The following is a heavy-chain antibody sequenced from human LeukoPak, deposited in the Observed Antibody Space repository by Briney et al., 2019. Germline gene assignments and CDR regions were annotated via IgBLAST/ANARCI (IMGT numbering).Heavy chain of an antibody. Sequence: SETLSLTCTVSGGSISSYYWSWIRQPPGKGLEWIGYIYYSGSTNYNPSLKSRVTISVDTSKNQFSLKLSSVTAADTAVYYCARDDPGTLDWFDPWGQGTLVTVSS. CDR2: IYYSGST. J-gene: IGHJ5*02. CDR3: ARDDPGTLDWFDP. CDR1: GGSISSYY. V-gene: IGHV4-59*01.